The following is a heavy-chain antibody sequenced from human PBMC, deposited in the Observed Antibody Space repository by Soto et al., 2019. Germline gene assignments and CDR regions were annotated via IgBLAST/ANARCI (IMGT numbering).Heavy chain of an antibody. D-gene: IGHD1-26*01. J-gene: IGHJ6*02. CDR1: GFTFSSYA. CDR2: ISNDGIKT. CDR3: AKSPQWVAKGGMDV. V-gene: IGHV3-30*18. Sequence: ESGGGVVQPGGSLRLSCAASGFTFSSYAVHWVRQAPGKGLEWVAVISNDGIKTNYGESAKGRFTISRDNSKNTLYLQMNSLRTEDTAVYYCAKSPQWVAKGGMDVWGQGTTVTVSS.